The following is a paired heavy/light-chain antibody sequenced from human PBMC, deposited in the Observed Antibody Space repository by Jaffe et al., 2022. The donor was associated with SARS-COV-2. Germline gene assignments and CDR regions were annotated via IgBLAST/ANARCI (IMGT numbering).Light chain of an antibody. J-gene: IGKJ2*01. V-gene: IGKV1-39*01. Sequence: DIQMTQSPSSLSASVGDRVTITCRASQSITSYLNWYQQKPGKAPKLLIYAASSLQSGVPSRFSGSGSETDFTLTISSLQPEDFASYYCQQSYSTRYTFGQGTKLEIK. CDR1: QSITSY. CDR3: QQSYSTRYT. CDR2: AAS.
Heavy chain of an antibody. CDR2: IIPMFGTA. CDR1: GGTFSSYV. V-gene: IGHV1-69*01. D-gene: IGHD3-22*01. Sequence: QVQLVQSGAEVKKPGSSVKVSCKASGGTFSSYVINWVRQAPGQGLEWMGGIIPMFGTANYAQKFQGRVTITANESTSTAYMELSSLRSEDTAGYFCASLGDSYAFDIWGQGTMVIVSS. J-gene: IGHJ3*02. CDR3: ASLGDSYAFDI.